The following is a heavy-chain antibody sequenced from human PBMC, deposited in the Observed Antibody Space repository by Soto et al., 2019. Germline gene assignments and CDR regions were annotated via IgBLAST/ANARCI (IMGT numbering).Heavy chain of an antibody. D-gene: IGHD3-9*01. J-gene: IGHJ4*02. Sequence: GGSLRLSCAASGFTSSNAWMSWVRQAPGKWLEWVGRIKSKTDGGTTDYAAPVKGRFTISRDDSKNTLYLQMNSLKTEDAAVYYCTTVYLDEGFRNAGFDYWGQGXLVTVYS. CDR1: GFTSSNAW. CDR3: TTVYLDEGFRNAGFDY. V-gene: IGHV3-15*01. CDR2: IKSKTDGGTT.